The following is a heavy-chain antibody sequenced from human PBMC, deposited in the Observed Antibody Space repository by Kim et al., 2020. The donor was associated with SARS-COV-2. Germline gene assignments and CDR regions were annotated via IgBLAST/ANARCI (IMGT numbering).Heavy chain of an antibody. J-gene: IGHJ4*02. D-gene: IGHD3-3*01. CDR3: ATDPLRITIFGVVIIPRY. CDR1: GYTLTELS. Sequence: ASVKVSCKVSGYTLTELSMHWVRQAPGKGLEWMGGFDPEDGETIYAQKFQGRVTMTEDTSTDTAYMELSSLRSEDTAVYYLATDPLRITIFGVVIIPRYWGQGTLVTVPS. CDR2: FDPEDGET. V-gene: IGHV1-24*01.